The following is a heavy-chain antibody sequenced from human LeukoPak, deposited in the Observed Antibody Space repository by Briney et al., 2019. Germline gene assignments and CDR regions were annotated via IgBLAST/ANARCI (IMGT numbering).Heavy chain of an antibody. CDR1: GGSLSFYY. V-gene: IGHV4-59*01. CDR3: ARGRGGFDY. CDR2: IYYSGST. J-gene: IGHJ4*02. Sequence: PSETLSLTCTVSGGSLSFYYWSWIRQPPGKGLEWLGYIYYSGSTNYNPSLKSRVTSSVDTSKSQFSLKLTSVTAADTAVYYCARGRGGFDYWGQGTLVTVSS.